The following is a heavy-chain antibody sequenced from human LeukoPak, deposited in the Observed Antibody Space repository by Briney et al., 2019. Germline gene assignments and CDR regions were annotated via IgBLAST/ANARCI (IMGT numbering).Heavy chain of an antibody. V-gene: IGHV1-2*02. J-gene: IGHJ3*01. Sequence: ASVKVSCKASGFTFTGYYVQWLRQAPGQGLEWVGWMYFNSGATRYAPKFQGRVTMTRDTSINTAYMELSSLRADDTAMYYCAREGSSGQDWYAFDVWGQETMVTLSS. D-gene: IGHD5-12*01. CDR2: MYFNSGAT. CDR1: GFTFTGYY. CDR3: AREGSSGQDWYAFDV.